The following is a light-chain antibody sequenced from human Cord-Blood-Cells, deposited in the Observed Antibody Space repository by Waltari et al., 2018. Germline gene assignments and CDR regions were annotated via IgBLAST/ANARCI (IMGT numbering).Light chain of an antibody. V-gene: IGKV1-5*03. J-gene: IGKJ2*01. CDR1: QSISSW. CDR2: KAS. Sequence: DIQMTQSPSTLSASVGDRVTITFRASQSISSWLAWYQQKPGKAPKLLIYKASSLESGVPSRCGGSGSGTEFTLTISSLQPDDFATYYCQQYNSYPYTFGQGTKLEIK. CDR3: QQYNSYPYT.